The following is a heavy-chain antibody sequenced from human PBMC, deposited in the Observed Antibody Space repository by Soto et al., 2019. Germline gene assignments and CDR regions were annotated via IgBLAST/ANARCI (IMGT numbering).Heavy chain of an antibody. Sequence: SQTLSLTCAISGDSVSSNSAAWNWIRQSPSRGLEWLGRTYYRSKWYNDYAVSVKSRITINPDTSKNQFSLQLNSVTPEDTAVYYCAREVVSDIVVVPAADYYYGMDVWGKGTTVPVSS. CDR1: GDSVSSNSAA. V-gene: IGHV6-1*01. J-gene: IGHJ6*04. CDR2: TYYRSKWYN. D-gene: IGHD2-2*01. CDR3: AREVVSDIVVVPAADYYYGMDV.